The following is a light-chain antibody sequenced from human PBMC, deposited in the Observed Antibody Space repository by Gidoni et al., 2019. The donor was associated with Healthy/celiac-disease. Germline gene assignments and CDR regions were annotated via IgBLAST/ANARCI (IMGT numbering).Light chain of an antibody. CDR1: QSVLYSSNNKNY. CDR2: WAS. Sequence: DIVVTQSPDPLAVSPGERATINCKSSQSVLYSSNNKNYLAWYQQKPGQPPKLLIYWASTRESGVPDRFSGSGSGTDFTLTISSLQAEDVAVYYCQQYYSTPLTFGGGTKVEIK. CDR3: QQYYSTPLT. J-gene: IGKJ4*01. V-gene: IGKV4-1*01.